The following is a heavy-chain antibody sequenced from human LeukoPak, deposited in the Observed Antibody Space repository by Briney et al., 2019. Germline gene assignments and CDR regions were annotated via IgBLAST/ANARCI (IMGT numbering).Heavy chain of an antibody. CDR3: ARDVVVPAAIPFDY. CDR1: GGTFISYA. J-gene: IGHJ4*02. Sequence: GSSVKVSCKASGGTFISYAISWVRQAPGQGREWMGRIIPIFGIANYAQKFQGRVTITADKSTSTAYMELSSLRSEDTAVYYCARDVVVPAAIPFDYWGQGTLVTVSS. CDR2: IIPIFGIA. V-gene: IGHV1-69*04. D-gene: IGHD2-2*01.